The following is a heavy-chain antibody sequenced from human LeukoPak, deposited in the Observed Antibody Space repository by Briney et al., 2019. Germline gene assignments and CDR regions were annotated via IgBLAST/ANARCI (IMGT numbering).Heavy chain of an antibody. CDR2: IYTTGST. D-gene: IGHD6-19*01. CDR1: GDSISSDY. J-gene: IGHJ4*02. V-gene: IGHV4-4*07. CDR3: ASASGY. Sequence: SETLSLTCSVSGDSISSDYWSWIRQLAGKGLEWIGRIYTTGSTNYNPSLKSRVTMSVDMSKNQFSLKLSSVTTADTAVYYCASASGYWGQGTLVTVSS.